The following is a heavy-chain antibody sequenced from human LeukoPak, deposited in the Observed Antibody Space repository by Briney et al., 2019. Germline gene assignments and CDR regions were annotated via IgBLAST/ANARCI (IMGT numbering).Heavy chain of an antibody. CDR1: GGSISSYY. J-gene: IGHJ5*02. V-gene: IGHV4-59*08. D-gene: IGHD3-3*01. CDR3: ARTSPHYDFWSGYYTWFDP. CDR2: IYYSGST. Sequence: SETLSLTCTVSGGSISSYYWSWIRQPPGKGLEWIGYIYYSGSTNYNPSLKSRVTISVDTSKNQFSLKLSSVTAADTAVYYCARTSPHYDFWSGYYTWFDPWGQGTLVTVSS.